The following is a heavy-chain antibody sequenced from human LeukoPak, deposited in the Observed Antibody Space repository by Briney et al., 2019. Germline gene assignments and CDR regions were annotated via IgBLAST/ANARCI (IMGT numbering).Heavy chain of an antibody. CDR3: ARPLLGIRKTNWFDP. D-gene: IGHD3-16*01. CDR1: GGSISSSSYY. Sequence: SETLSLTCTVSGGSISSSSYYWGWTRQPPGKGREWIASIYNSGSTYYIPSINTRVTISVDTSKNQFSLKLSSVTAADTAVYYCARPLLGIRKTNWFDPWGQGTLVTVSS. J-gene: IGHJ5*02. V-gene: IGHV4-39*01. CDR2: IYNSGST.